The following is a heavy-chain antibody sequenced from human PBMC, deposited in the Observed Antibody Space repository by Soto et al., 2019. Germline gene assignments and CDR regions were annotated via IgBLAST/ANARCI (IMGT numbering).Heavy chain of an antibody. CDR3: ASLGSGDYGGYVGSDY. CDR1: GFSFSVSY. D-gene: IGHD5-12*01. J-gene: IGHJ4*02. Sequence: EVHLVESGGGLVQPGGSLRLSCAATGFSFSVSYMTWVRQAPGKGLEWVATIKEDGSEKYYAGSVRGRFTISKDNAERSLWLQMSSLRAEDTAVYYCASLGSGDYGGYVGSDYWGQGTLVTVSS. V-gene: IGHV3-7*05. CDR2: IKEDGSEK.